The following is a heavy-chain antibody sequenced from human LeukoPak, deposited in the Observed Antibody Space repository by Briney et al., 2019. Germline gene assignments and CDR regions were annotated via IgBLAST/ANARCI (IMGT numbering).Heavy chain of an antibody. J-gene: IGHJ4*02. D-gene: IGHD5-24*01. CDR3: ARDLRTDGYSIPFDY. Sequence: GGSLRLSCAASGFPFSSYGMHWVRQAPGKGLEWVAVIWYDGSNKYYADSVKGRFTISRDNSKNTLYLQMNSLRAEDTAVYYCARDLRTDGYSIPFDYRGQGTLVTVSS. V-gene: IGHV3-33*08. CDR1: GFPFSSYG. CDR2: IWYDGSNK.